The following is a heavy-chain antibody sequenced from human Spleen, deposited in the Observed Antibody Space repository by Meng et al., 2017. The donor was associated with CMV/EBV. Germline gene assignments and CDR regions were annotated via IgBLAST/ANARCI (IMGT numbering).Heavy chain of an antibody. CDR2: IYYSGTT. CDR1: VDSISSSDYY. J-gene: IGHJ5*02. V-gene: IGHV4-39*01. CDR3: ARLTGTTYVHWFDP. D-gene: IGHD1-7*01. Sequence: SETLSLTCVVSVDSISSSDYYWGWIRQPPGKGLEWIGNIYYSGTTYYNPSLKSRVTISVDTSKNQFSLKLSSVTAADTAVYYCARLTGTTYVHWFDPWGQGTLVTVSS.